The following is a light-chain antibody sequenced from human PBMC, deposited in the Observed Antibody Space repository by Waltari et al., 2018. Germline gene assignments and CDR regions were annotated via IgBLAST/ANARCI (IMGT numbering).Light chain of an antibody. CDR2: KAS. V-gene: IGKV1-5*03. Sequence: DIQMTQSPSTPSASVGDRVTITCRTSQSISSWLAWYQQKPGKAPKLLIYKASSLERDVPSRFSGSGSGTEFTLTISSLQPDDFATFYCQHYSSYPPTFGGGTKVEIK. J-gene: IGKJ4*01. CDR3: QHYSSYPPT. CDR1: QSISSW.